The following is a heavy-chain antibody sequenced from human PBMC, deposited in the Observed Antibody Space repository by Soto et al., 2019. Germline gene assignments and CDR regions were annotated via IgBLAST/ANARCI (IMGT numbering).Heavy chain of an antibody. CDR3: ARVLYYDFWSGYQSPYFDY. CDR1: GGSISSGGYS. D-gene: IGHD3-3*01. Sequence: SETLSLTCAVSGGSISSGGYSWSWIRQPPGKGLEWIGYIYHSGSTYYNPSLKSRVTISVDRSKNQFSLKLGSVTAADTAVYYCARVLYYDFWSGYQSPYFDYWGQGTLVTVSS. J-gene: IGHJ4*02. V-gene: IGHV4-30-2*01. CDR2: IYHSGST.